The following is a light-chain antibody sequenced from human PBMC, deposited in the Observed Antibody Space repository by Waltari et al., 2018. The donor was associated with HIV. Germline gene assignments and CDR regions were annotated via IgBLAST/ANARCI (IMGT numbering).Light chain of an antibody. CDR2: DVS. J-gene: IGLJ1*01. V-gene: IGLV2-11*01. CDR3: CSYAGSYSYV. CDR1: SSDVGGYKY. Sequence: QSALTQPRSVSGSPGQSVTISCPGRSSDVGGYKYVSWYEQHPGKAPKLMIYDVSKRPSGVPDRFSGSKSGNTASLTISGLQAEDEADYYCCSYAGSYSYVFGTGTKVTVL.